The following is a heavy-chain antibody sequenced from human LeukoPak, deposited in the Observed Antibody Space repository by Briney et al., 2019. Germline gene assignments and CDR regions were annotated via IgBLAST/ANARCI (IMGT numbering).Heavy chain of an antibody. CDR1: GDSISSGGYY. V-gene: IGHV4-31*03. J-gene: IGHJ6*02. D-gene: IGHD6-13*01. CDR2: IYYSGTS. CDR3: ARSYSSSWHYYSYGMDV. Sequence: KPSETLSLTCTVSGDSISSGGYYWSWIRQLPGEGLEWIGYIYYSGTSYCNPSLKSRVTISVDTSKNQFSLQLTSVTAADTAVYYCARSYSSSWHYYSYGMDVWGQGTTVTVSS.